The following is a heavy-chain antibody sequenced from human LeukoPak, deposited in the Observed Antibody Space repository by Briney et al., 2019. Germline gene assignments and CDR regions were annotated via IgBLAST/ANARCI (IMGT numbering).Heavy chain of an antibody. D-gene: IGHD3-9*01. Sequence: PSETLSLTCTVSGGSISSYYWSWIRQPPGRGLEWIGYIYYSGSTNYNPSLKSRVTISVDTSKNQFSLKLSSVTAADTAVYYCARGKHDILTGYYMAYDEGWSDPWGQGTLVTVSS. CDR2: IYYSGST. J-gene: IGHJ5*02. V-gene: IGHV4-59*01. CDR1: GGSISSYY. CDR3: ARGKHDILTGYYMAYDEGWSDP.